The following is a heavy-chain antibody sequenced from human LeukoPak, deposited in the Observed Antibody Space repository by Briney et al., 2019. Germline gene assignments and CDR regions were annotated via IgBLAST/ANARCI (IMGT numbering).Heavy chain of an antibody. CDR2: INHSGST. CDR1: GFTFSNAW. V-gene: IGHV4-34*01. CDR3: ARGLYYYGSGSILDY. Sequence: GSLRLSCAASGFTFSNAWMSWVRQPPGKGLEWIGEINHSGSTNYNPSLKSRVTISVDTSKNQFSLKLSSVTAADTAVYYCARGLYYYGSGSILDYWGQGTLVTVSS. J-gene: IGHJ4*02. D-gene: IGHD3-10*01.